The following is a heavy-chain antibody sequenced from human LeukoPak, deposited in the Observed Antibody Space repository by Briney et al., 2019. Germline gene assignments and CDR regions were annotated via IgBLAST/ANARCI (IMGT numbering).Heavy chain of an antibody. D-gene: IGHD3-22*01. CDR1: GFTFSSYA. CDR3: ARGLFLSGYLDAFDI. V-gene: IGHV3-23*03. CDR2: IYNDGRT. Sequence: GVLRLSCAASGFTFSSYAMSWVRQAPGKGLEWVSLIYNDGRTYYADSVKGRCTISRDNLKNVLYLQMNSLKVEDTALYYCARGLFLSGYLDAFDIWGQGTVVTVSS. J-gene: IGHJ3*02.